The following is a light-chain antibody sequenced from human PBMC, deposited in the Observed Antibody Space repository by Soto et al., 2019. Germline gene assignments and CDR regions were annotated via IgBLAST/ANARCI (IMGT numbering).Light chain of an antibody. V-gene: IGKV3-15*01. J-gene: IGKJ4*01. Sequence: DIVMTQSPATLSVAPGERVTFSCRASQGVSRKLAWYQHKPGQAPRLLISGASTGATGIPARLSGSGSGTEFTLTISSLQSEDCAIYHCQQYHTWQNTFVVGTKVDIX. CDR2: GAS. CDR3: QQYHTWQNT. CDR1: QGVSRK.